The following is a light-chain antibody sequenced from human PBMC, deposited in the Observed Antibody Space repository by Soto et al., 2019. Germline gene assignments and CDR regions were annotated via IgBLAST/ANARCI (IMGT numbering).Light chain of an antibody. CDR1: QSVAGSY. V-gene: IGKV3-20*01. Sequence: EIVLTQSPGTLSLSPGERATLSCRASQSVAGSYLAWYQQKPGQAPRLLIYGASSRATGFPDRFSGSGSGTDFTLTISGLEPEDPAVYYCQQYGSSSEITFGQGTRLEIK. CDR3: QQYGSSSEIT. J-gene: IGKJ5*01. CDR2: GAS.